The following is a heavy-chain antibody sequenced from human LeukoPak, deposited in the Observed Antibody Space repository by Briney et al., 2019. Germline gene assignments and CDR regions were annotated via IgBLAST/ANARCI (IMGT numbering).Heavy chain of an antibody. CDR2: MNPNSGNT. CDR1: GYTFTSYD. V-gene: IGHV1-8*01. Sequence: ASVKVSCEASGYTFTSYDINWVRQATGQGLEWMGWMNPNSGNTGYAQKFQGRVTMTRNTSISTAYMELSSLRSEDTAVYYCARSKHCSSTSCLYYFDYWGQGTLITVSS. CDR3: ARSKHCSSTSCLYYFDY. J-gene: IGHJ4*02. D-gene: IGHD2-2*01.